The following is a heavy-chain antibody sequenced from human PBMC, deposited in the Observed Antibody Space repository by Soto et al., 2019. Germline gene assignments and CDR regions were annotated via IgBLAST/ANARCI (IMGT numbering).Heavy chain of an antibody. J-gene: IGHJ6*02. CDR3: ASYTSGRSGPALDV. CDR1: GGSVSSGNYY. Sequence: PSETLSLTCTVSGGSVSSGNYYWTWIRQPPGKGPEWVGYIHYSGSTNHNPSLKSRVTMSVDTAKNQFSLELTSVTAADTAVYYCASYTSGRSGPALDVWSQGTTVTVSS. CDR2: IHYSGST. D-gene: IGHD3-10*01. V-gene: IGHV4-61*01.